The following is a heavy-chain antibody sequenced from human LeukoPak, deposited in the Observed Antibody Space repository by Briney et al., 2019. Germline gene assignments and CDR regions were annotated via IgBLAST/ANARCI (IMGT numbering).Heavy chain of an antibody. CDR3: ARVQPHRIYYDNSDYPTRNDY. V-gene: IGHV1-18*01. CDR2: ISVYNGST. D-gene: IGHD3-22*01. J-gene: IGHJ4*02. CDR1: GYIFTSYG. Sequence: ASVKVSCKASGYIFTSYGISWVRQAPRQGLEWIGWISVYNGSTNYVQKFQDRVTMTTDTSTSTAYMELRSLRSDDTAVYYCARVQPHRIYYDNSDYPTRNDYWGQGTLVTVSS.